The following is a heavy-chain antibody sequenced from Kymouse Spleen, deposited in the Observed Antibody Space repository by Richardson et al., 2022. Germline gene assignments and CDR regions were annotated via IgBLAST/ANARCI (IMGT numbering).Heavy chain of an antibody. D-gene: IGHD3-22*01. V-gene: IGHV3-33*01. CDR3: ARDDSSGYYYVGYFDY. J-gene: IGHJ4*02. CDR1: GFTFSSYG. Sequence: QVQLVESGGGVVQPGRSLRLSCAASGFTFSSYGMHWVRQAPGKGLEWVAVIWYDGSNKYYADSVKGRFTISRDNSKNTLYLQMNSLRAEDTAVYYCARDDSSGYYYVGYFDYWGQGTLVTVSS. CDR2: IWYDGSNK.